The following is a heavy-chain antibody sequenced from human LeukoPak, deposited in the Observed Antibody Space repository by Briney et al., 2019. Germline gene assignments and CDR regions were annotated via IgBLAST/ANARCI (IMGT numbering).Heavy chain of an antibody. CDR1: GYTFTAYY. Sequence: GASVKVSCKATGYTFTAYYMHWVRQATGQGLEWMGWMNPNSGNTGYAQKFQGRVTMTRNTSISTAYMELSSLRSEVTAVYYCARGLDYGDYLDYWGQGTLVTVSS. J-gene: IGHJ4*02. D-gene: IGHD4-17*01. V-gene: IGHV1-8*01. CDR2: MNPNSGNT. CDR3: ARGLDYGDYLDY.